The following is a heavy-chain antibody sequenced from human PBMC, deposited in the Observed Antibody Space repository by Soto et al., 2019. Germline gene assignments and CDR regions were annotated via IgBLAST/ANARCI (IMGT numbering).Heavy chain of an antibody. D-gene: IGHD6-6*01. J-gene: IGHJ4*02. CDR1: GYTLTELS. V-gene: IGHV1-24*01. CDR3: ATGPARQPYYFDY. Sequence: GSSVKVSCKVSGYTLTELSMHWVRQAPGKGLEWMGGFDPEDGETIYAQKFQGRVTMTEDTSTDTAYMELSSLRSEDTAVYYCATGPARQPYYFDYWGQAPLVTVSS. CDR2: FDPEDGET.